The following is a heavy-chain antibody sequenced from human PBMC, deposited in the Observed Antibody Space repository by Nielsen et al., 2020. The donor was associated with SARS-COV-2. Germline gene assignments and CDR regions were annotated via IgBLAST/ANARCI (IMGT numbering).Heavy chain of an antibody. CDR3: ARELLPLYGMDV. Sequence: WIRQPPGKGLEWVAVISYDGSNKYYADSVKGRFTISRDNSKNTLYLQMNSLRAEDTAVYYCARELLPLYGMDVWGQGTTVTVSS. CDR2: ISYDGSNK. V-gene: IGHV3-30-3*01. J-gene: IGHJ6*02.